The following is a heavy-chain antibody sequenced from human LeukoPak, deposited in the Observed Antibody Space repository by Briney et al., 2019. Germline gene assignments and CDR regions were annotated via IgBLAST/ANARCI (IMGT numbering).Heavy chain of an antibody. Sequence: ASVKVSCKASGYTFTSYYMHWVRQAPGQGLEWMGIINPSGGSTSYAQKFQGRVTMTRDTSTSTVYMELSSLRSEDTAVYYCVSQYSSSWYEGVNYFDYWGQGTLVTVSS. CDR2: INPSGGST. CDR3: VSQYSSSWYEGVNYFDY. J-gene: IGHJ4*02. D-gene: IGHD6-13*01. CDR1: GYTFTSYY. V-gene: IGHV1-46*01.